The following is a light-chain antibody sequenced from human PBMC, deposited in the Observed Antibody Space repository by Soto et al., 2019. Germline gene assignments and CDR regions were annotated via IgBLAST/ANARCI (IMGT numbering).Light chain of an antibody. CDR2: DAS. V-gene: IGKV1-5*01. CDR3: QQYETFSGT. J-gene: IGKJ1*01. CDR1: QSVSGW. Sequence: IHMTQAPSTLSASVGYTVTVTCLASQSVSGWLAWYQQKPGEAPKLLIYDASALPRGVPSRFSGSGSGTKFTLTIASLQPDDFATYYCQQYETFSGTFGPGTKVDIK.